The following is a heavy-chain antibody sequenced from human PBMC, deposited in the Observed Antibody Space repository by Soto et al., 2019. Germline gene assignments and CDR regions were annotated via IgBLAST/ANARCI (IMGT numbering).Heavy chain of an antibody. V-gene: IGHV2-5*02. CDR2: IYWDDDK. CDR1: GFSLSTSGVG. CDR3: AHSLIPNWGSRGAFAY. D-gene: IGHD7-27*01. Sequence: SGPTLVNPRQTLTLTCTFSGFSLSTSGVGVGWIRQPPGKALEWLALIYWDDDKRYSPSLKSRLTITKDTSKNQVVLTMTNMDPVDTATYYCAHSLIPNWGSRGAFAYWGQGTLVTVPQ. J-gene: IGHJ4*02.